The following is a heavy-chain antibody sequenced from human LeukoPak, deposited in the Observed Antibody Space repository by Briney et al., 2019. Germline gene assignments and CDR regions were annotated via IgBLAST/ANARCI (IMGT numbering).Heavy chain of an antibody. V-gene: IGHV3-23*01. CDR3: TSRTGAI. CDR1: GFSLSSYA. J-gene: IGHJ3*01. Sequence: QSGGSLRLSCAASGFSLSSYAMSWARQAPGKGLEWVSAIRGSGGSAYYADSVKGRLTISRDNSKNTLYLQMNSMRVEDPAVYYCTSRTGAIWGQGTMVTVSS. D-gene: IGHD7-27*01. CDR2: IRGSGGSA.